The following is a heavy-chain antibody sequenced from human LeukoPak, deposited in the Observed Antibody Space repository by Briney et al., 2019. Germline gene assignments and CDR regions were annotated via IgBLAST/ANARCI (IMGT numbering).Heavy chain of an antibody. CDR3: ARAFPSRRYCSGGSCYPFDY. V-gene: IGHV4-30-4*01. CDR1: GGSISSGDYY. J-gene: IGHJ4*02. Sequence: SETLSLTCTVSGGSISSGDYYWSWIRQPPGKGLEWIGYIYYSGSTYYNPSLKSRVTISVDTSKNQFSLKLSSVTAADTAVYYCARAFPSRRYCSGGSCYPFDYWGQGTLVTVSS. D-gene: IGHD2-15*01. CDR2: IYYSGST.